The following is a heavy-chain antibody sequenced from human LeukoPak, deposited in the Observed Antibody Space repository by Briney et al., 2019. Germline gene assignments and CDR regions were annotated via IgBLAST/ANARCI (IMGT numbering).Heavy chain of an antibody. CDR2: IYHSGST. CDR1: GYSISSGYY. J-gene: IGHJ6*03. D-gene: IGHD1-14*01. Sequence: SETLSLTCTVSGYSISSGYYWGWIRQPPGKGLEWIGSIYHSGSTYYNPSLKSRVTISVDTSKNQFSLKLSSVTAEDTAVYYCARVKTGVDHFYYYYMDVWGKGTTVTVSS. CDR3: ARVKTGVDHFYYYYMDV. V-gene: IGHV4-38-2*02.